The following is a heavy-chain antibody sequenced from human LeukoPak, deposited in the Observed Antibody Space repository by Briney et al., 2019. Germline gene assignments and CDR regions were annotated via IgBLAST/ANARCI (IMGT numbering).Heavy chain of an antibody. CDR1: GGSTSSYY. D-gene: IGHD3-22*01. V-gene: IGHV4-59*08. J-gene: IGHJ1*01. Sequence: SETLSLTCTVSGGSTSSYYWSWIRQPPGKGLEWIGYIYSSGSTNYNPSLKSRVSISVDTSQNQFCLKLSSVTAADTAVYYCARIEYDSSGYYPGSFQYWGQGTLVTVSS. CDR3: ARIEYDSSGYYPGSFQY. CDR2: IYSSGST.